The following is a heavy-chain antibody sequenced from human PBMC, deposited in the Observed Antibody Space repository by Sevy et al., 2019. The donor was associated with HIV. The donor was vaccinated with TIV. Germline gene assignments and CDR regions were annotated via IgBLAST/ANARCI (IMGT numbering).Heavy chain of an antibody. CDR2: IYSGGST. Sequence: GGSLRLSCAASGFTVSSNYMSWVRQAPGKGPEWVSVIYSGGSTYYADSVKGRFTISRDNSKNTLYLQMNSLRAEDTAVYYCAREFAAAGTFYYYYMDVWGKGTTVTVSS. V-gene: IGHV3-53*01. J-gene: IGHJ6*03. CDR1: GFTVSSNY. D-gene: IGHD6-13*01. CDR3: AREFAAAGTFYYYYMDV.